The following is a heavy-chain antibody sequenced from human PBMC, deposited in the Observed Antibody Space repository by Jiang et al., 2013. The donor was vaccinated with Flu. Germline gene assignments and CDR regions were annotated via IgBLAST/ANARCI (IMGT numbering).Heavy chain of an antibody. CDR2: IYHSGST. Sequence: TCAVSGGSISSSNWWSWVRQPPGKGLEWIGEIYHSGSTNYNPSLKSRVTISVDKSKNQFSLKLSSVTAADTAVYYCASSAMVRGGGSYWGQGTLVTVSS. CDR1: GGSISSSNW. CDR3: ASSAMVRGGGSY. J-gene: IGHJ4*02. V-gene: IGHV4-4*02. D-gene: IGHD3-10*01.